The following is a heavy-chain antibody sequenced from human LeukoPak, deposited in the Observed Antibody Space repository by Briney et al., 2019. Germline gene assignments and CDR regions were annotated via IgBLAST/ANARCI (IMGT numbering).Heavy chain of an antibody. CDR2: ISYDGSNT. CDR3: ARAERGGYSGYDYGMDL. J-gene: IGHJ6*04. Sequence: GGSLRLSCAASGFTFSSYAMHWVRQAPGKGLEWVAVISYDGSNTYYADSVKGRFTISRDNSKNALYLQMNSLRAEDTAVYYCARAERGGYSGYDYGMDLWGKGTTVTVSS. CDR1: GFTFSSYA. V-gene: IGHV3-30*04. D-gene: IGHD5-12*01.